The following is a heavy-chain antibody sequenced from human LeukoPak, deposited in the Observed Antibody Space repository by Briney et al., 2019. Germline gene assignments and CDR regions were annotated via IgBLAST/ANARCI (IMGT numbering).Heavy chain of an antibody. Sequence: PGRSLRLSCAFSGLTFRTYWMNWVRQAPRQGLEWVANINPCGNVIRSADSVKGRSIISRSNAKNSPDLQMSSLRAEDTAVYYCLCWGTDNHWGQGILVPVPS. CDR3: LCWGTDNH. V-gene: IGHV3-7*01. CDR2: INPCGNVI. D-gene: IGHD7-27*01. CDR1: GLTFRTYW. J-gene: IGHJ4*02.